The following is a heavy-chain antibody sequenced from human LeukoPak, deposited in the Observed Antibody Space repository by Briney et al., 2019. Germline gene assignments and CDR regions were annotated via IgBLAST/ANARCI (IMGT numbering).Heavy chain of an antibody. Sequence: GGSLRLSCAASGFTFSSYWMSWVRQAPGKGLEWVSSISSSSSYIYYADSVKGRFTISRDNAKNSLYLQMNSLRAEDTAVYYCARGGFSNYMDVWGKGTTVTVSS. J-gene: IGHJ6*03. CDR1: GFTFSSYW. D-gene: IGHD2-2*01. CDR3: ARGGFSNYMDV. CDR2: ISSSSSYI. V-gene: IGHV3-21*01.